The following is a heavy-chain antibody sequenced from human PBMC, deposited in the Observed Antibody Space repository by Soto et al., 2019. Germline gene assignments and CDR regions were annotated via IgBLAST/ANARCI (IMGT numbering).Heavy chain of an antibody. V-gene: IGHV4-59*01. D-gene: IGHD6-19*01. J-gene: IGHJ3*02. Sequence: QVQLQESGPGLVKPSETLSLTCTVSGGSISSYYWSWIRQPPGKGLEWIGYIYYSGSTNYNPSLKSRVTISVDTSKNQFSLKLSSLTAADTAVYYCARGLDGYSSGCWAFDIWGQGTMVTVSS. CDR3: ARGLDGYSSGCWAFDI. CDR1: GGSISSYY. CDR2: IYYSGST.